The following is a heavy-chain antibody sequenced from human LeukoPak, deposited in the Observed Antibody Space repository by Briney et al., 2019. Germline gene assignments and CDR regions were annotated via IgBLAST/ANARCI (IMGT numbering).Heavy chain of an antibody. CDR2: ISSSSSTI. CDR1: GFTFSSYS. V-gene: IGHV3-48*01. J-gene: IGHJ4*02. D-gene: IGHD1-26*01. Sequence: SGGSLRLSCAASGFTFSSYSMNWVRQAPGKGLEWVSYISSSSSTIYYADSVKGRFTISRDNAKNSLYLQMNSLRAEDTAVYYCARDSRRIVGARGAFCYWGQGTLVTVSS. CDR3: ARDSRRIVGARGAFCY.